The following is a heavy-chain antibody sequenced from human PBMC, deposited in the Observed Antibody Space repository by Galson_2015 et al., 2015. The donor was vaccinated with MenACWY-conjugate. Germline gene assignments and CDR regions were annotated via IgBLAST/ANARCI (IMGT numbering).Heavy chain of an antibody. CDR3: ARAKEQWLSKTFDL. CDR1: GFTFSSSW. J-gene: IGHJ3*01. CDR2: IKQDGSGK. D-gene: IGHD6-19*01. V-gene: IGHV3-7*01. Sequence: SLRLPCAASGFTFSSSWMGWVRQAPGKGLDWVANIKQDGSGKYYVDSVKGRFIISRDNAQNSLFLQMDSLRAEDTAVYYCARAKEQWLSKTFDLWGQGTMVTVSS.